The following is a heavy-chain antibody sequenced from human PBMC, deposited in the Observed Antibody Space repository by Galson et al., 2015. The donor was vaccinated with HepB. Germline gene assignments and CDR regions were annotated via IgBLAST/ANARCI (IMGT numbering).Heavy chain of an antibody. J-gene: IGHJ4*02. V-gene: IGHV3-53*01. CDR1: GFTVSRNY. CDR3: ARDSGYDNFDY. CDR2: IYSGGST. Sequence: SLRLSCAASGFTVSRNYMSWVRQAPGKGLEWVSVIYSGGSTYYADSVKGRFAISRDNSKNTLYLQMNSLRAEDTAVYYCARDSGYDNFDYWGQGTLVTVSS. D-gene: IGHD5-12*01.